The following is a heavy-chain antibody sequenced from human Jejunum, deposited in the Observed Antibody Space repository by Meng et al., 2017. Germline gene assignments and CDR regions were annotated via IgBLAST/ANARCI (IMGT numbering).Heavy chain of an antibody. CDR1: GFIFRSYG. Sequence: HEHLVESGGGVVQPGTSLRLSCVASGFIFRSYGMHWVRQAPGKGLEWVGVIWYDGSKTYYADSVKGRFSISRDNSKNTVYLQMNSLRVEDTAVYYCARYRSGSSDYWGPGTLVTVSS. CDR3: ARYRSGSSDY. J-gene: IGHJ4*02. V-gene: IGHV3-33*01. D-gene: IGHD3-10*01. CDR2: IWYDGSKT.